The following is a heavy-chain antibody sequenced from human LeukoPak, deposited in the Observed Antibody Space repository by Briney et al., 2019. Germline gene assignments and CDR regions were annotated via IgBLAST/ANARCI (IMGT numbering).Heavy chain of an antibody. J-gene: IGHJ4*02. D-gene: IGHD2-15*01. CDR2: ISGGYNGDS. Sequence: ASVKVSCKTSGYNFRHYGISWVRQAPGQGLEWMAWISGGYNGDSNYALKLRGRLTMTTDTSTSTAYMELRSLRSYDTAVYYCARDEKKYCSGGSCPAYFDYWGQGTLVTVSS. CDR3: ARDEKKYCSGGSCPAYFDY. CDR1: GYNFRHYG. V-gene: IGHV1-18*01.